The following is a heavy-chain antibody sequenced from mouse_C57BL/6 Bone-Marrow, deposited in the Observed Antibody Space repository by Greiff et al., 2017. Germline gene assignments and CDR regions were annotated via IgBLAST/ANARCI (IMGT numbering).Heavy chain of an antibody. J-gene: IGHJ3*01. CDR1: GYTFTSYT. CDR2: INPSSGYT. V-gene: IGHV1-4*01. CDR3: ARGDYGSSYGAY. Sequence: QVQLKQSGAELARPGASVKMSCKASGYTFTSYTMHWVKQRPGQGLEWIGYINPSSGYTKYNQKFKDKATLTADKSSSTAYMQLSSLTSEDSAVYYCARGDYGSSYGAYWGQGTLVTVSA. D-gene: IGHD1-1*01.